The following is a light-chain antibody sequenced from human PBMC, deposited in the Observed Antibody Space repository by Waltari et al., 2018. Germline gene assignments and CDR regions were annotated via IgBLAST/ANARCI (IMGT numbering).Light chain of an antibody. CDR2: EDN. CDR1: SGNIATNY. Sequence: FMLTQPHSVSESPGKTVTISCTRSSGNIATNYVQWYQQRPGSAPTKVIYEDNQRPSGVRDRFSGSIDSSSNSASLIISGLKAEDEADYYCQSFDSSHVVFGGGTKLTVL. V-gene: IGLV6-57*03. CDR3: QSFDSSHVV. J-gene: IGLJ2*01.